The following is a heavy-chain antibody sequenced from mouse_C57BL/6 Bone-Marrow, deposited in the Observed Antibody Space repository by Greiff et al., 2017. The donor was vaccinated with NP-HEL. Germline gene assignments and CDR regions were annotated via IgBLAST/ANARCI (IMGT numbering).Heavy chain of an antibody. CDR2: INPDSSTI. D-gene: IGHD2-4*01. V-gene: IGHV4-1*01. CDR1: GIDFSRYW. J-gene: IGHJ3*01. Sequence: EVKLLESGGGLVQPGGSLKLSCAASGIDFSRYWMSWVRRAPGKGLEWIGEINPDSSTINYAPSLKDKFIISRDNAKNTLYLQMSKVRSEDTALYYCARQYYDDAGFAYWGQGTLVTVSA. CDR3: ARQYYDDAGFAY.